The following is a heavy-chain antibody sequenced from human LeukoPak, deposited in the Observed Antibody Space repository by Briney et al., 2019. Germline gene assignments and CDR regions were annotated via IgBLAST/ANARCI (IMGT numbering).Heavy chain of an antibody. J-gene: IGHJ5*02. CDR1: GYSISSGYY. D-gene: IGHD6-19*01. V-gene: IGHV4-38-2*02. Sequence: PSETLSLTCNVSGYSISSGYYWGWIRQPPGKGLEWIGSLYHSGSTYYNPSLKSRVTISVDTSKNQFSLKLSSVTAADTAVYYCARHLTTIAVAVSWFDPWGQGTLVTVSS. CDR3: ARHLTTIAVAVSWFDP. CDR2: LYHSGST.